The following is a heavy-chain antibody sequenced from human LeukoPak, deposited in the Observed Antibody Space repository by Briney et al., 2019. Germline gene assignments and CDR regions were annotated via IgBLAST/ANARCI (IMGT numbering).Heavy chain of an antibody. CDR1: GYXFTSYW. Sequence: GESLKISCNGSGYXFTSYWICWVRQMPGKGLEWMGIIYPGDSDTRYSPSFQGQVTISADKSISTAYLQWSSLKASDTAMYYCARREIAAAGPRFDYWGQGTLVTVSS. J-gene: IGHJ4*02. CDR2: IYPGDSDT. D-gene: IGHD6-13*01. CDR3: ARREIAAAGPRFDY. V-gene: IGHV5-51*01.